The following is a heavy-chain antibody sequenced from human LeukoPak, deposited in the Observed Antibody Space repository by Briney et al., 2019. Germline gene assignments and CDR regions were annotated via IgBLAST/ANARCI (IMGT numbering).Heavy chain of an antibody. J-gene: IGHJ5*02. CDR1: GGSISSGDYY. Sequence: PSQTLSLTCTVSGGSISSGDYYWSWIRQPPGKGLEWIGYIYYSGSTYYNPSLKSRATISVDTSKNQFSLKLSSVTAADTAVYYCARVGVWFGERTNWFDPWGQGTLVTVSS. D-gene: IGHD3-10*01. CDR3: ARVGVWFGERTNWFDP. V-gene: IGHV4-30-4*01. CDR2: IYYSGST.